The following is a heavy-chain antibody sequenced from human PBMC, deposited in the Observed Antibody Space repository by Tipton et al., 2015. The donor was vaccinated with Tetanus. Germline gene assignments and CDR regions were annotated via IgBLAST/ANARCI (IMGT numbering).Heavy chain of an antibody. J-gene: IGHJ4*02. CDR3: ARVHTPGLLGRYPFDY. CDR1: GFTFSSYG. CDR2: ISYDGNKK. Sequence: SLRLSCAASGFTFSSYGMHWVRQAPGKGLEWVAVISYDGNKKYYADSVKGRFTISRANAKNSLYLQMNSLRADDTAVYFCARVHTPGLLGRYPFDYWGQGTLVTVSS. D-gene: IGHD2-21*02. V-gene: IGHV3-30-3*01.